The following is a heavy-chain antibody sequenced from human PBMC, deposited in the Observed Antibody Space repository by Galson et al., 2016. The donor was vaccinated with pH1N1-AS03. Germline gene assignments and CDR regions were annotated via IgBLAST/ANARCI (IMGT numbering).Heavy chain of an antibody. D-gene: IGHD1-26*01. J-gene: IGHJ4*02. CDR2: IRSSGNTI. CDR3: AREKFEGAFSGAMFDY. CDR1: GFTFTSYS. Sequence: SLRLSCAASGFTFTSYSMNWVRQAPGKGLEWISYIRSSGNTIYYADSVKGRFTISRDNAKNSLYLQLNSLRAEDTAVYYCAREKFEGAFSGAMFDYWGQGTLVTVSS. V-gene: IGHV3-48*04.